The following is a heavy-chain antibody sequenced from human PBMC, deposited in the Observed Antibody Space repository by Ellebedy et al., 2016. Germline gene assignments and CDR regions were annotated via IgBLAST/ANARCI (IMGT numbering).Heavy chain of an antibody. D-gene: IGHD3-22*01. V-gene: IGHV3-30-3*01. CDR1: GFTFSSYA. CDR2: ISYDGSNK. CDR3: AREMRGYYDSSGSVDY. Sequence: GESLKISXAASGFTFSSYAMHWVRQAPGKGLEWVAVISYDGSNKYYADSVKGRFTISRDNSKNTLYLQMNSLRAEDTAVYYCAREMRGYYDSSGSVDYWGQGTLVTVSS. J-gene: IGHJ4*02.